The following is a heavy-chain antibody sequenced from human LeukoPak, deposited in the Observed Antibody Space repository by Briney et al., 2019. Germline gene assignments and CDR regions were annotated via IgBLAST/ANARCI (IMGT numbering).Heavy chain of an antibody. Sequence: GGSLRLSCAASGFTVSSNYMSWVRQAPGKGLGWVSIIYSGGSTYYADSVKGRFTISRDNSKNTLYLQMNSLRAEDTAMYYCARTPYSSGWYGNYYFYGMDVWGQGTTVTVSS. CDR1: GFTVSSNY. D-gene: IGHD6-19*01. J-gene: IGHJ6*02. CDR3: ARTPYSSGWYGNYYFYGMDV. CDR2: IYSGGST. V-gene: IGHV3-53*01.